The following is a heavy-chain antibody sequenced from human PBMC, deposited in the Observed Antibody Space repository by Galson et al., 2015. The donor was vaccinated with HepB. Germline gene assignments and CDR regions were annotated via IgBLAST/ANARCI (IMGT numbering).Heavy chain of an antibody. Sequence: SISSYAMHWVRQAPGKGLEYVSAISRSGDTTYYADSVKGRFTISRDNSKNTLYFQMSSLRAEDTAMYYCVKSGDKWLRFSHNFDNWGQGTLVTVSS. V-gene: IGHV3-64D*06. J-gene: IGHJ4*02. CDR3: VKSGDKWLRFSHNFDN. D-gene: IGHD5-12*01. CDR2: ISRSGDTT. CDR1: SISSYA.